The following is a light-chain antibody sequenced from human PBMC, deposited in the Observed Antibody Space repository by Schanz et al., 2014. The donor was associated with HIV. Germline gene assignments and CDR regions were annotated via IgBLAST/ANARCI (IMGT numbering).Light chain of an antibody. Sequence: QSALTQPASVSGSPGQSITISCTGTSSDVGSYNLVSWYQQHPGKAPKLMIYEVSKRPSGVSNRFSGSKSGNTASLTISGLQAEDEGDYYCSSYTSTNTLVVFGGGTKLTVL. J-gene: IGLJ2*01. V-gene: IGLV2-14*02. CDR1: SSDVGSYNL. CDR3: SSYTSTNTLVV. CDR2: EVS.